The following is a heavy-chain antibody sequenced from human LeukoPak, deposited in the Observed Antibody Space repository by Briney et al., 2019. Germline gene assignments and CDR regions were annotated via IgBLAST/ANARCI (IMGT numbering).Heavy chain of an antibody. V-gene: IGHV1-69*06. CDR1: GGTFSSYA. CDR2: IIPIFGTA. Sequence: ASVRVSCKASGGTFSSYAISWVRQAPGQGLEWMGGIIPIFGTAKYAQKFQGRVTINADKATSTAYMELSSLRSEDPAVYYCARDHDRSGYPGYWGQGTLVTVSS. J-gene: IGHJ4*02. CDR3: ARDHDRSGYPGY. D-gene: IGHD3-22*01.